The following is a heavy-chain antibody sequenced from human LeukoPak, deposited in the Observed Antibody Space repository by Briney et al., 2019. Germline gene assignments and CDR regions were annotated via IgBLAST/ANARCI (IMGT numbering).Heavy chain of an antibody. CDR3: ARDNGYCSGGSCFDY. Sequence: SETLSLTCTVSGGSISDYYWSWIRQPPGKGLEWIGNIYHSGSTYYIPSLKSRVTISVDTSKNQFSLKLSSVTAADTAVYYCARDNGYCSGGSCFDYWGQGTLVTVSS. J-gene: IGHJ4*02. CDR2: IYHSGST. CDR1: GGSISDYY. D-gene: IGHD2-15*01. V-gene: IGHV4-38-2*02.